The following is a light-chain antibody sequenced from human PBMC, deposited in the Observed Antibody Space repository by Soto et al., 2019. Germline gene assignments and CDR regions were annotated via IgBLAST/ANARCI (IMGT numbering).Light chain of an antibody. CDR3: AAWYDSLSGPRV. V-gene: IGLV1-47*01. Sequence: QSVLTQPPSASGTPGQRVTISCSGSSSNIGSNYVYWYQQLPGTAPKLLIYRNNQRPSGVPDRFSGSKSGTSASLAISGLLSEEDAAYYCAAWYDSLSGPRVFGGGTQLTVL. CDR2: RNN. CDR1: SSNIGSNY. J-gene: IGLJ3*02.